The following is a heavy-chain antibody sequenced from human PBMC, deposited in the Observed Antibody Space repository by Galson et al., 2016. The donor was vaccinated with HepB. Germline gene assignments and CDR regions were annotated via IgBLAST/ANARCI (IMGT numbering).Heavy chain of an antibody. CDR3: ARSPPDYGDDPYAEYFHH. CDR1: GFTFSSYA. J-gene: IGHJ1*01. CDR2: ISGSGGST. Sequence: SLRLSCAASGFTFSSYAMNWVRQAPGKGLEWVSTISGSGGSTYYADSVKGRFTISRDNSKNTNTLYLHMNSLRAEDTAVYFCARSPPDYGDDPYAEYFHHWGQGTLVIVSS. V-gene: IGHV3-23*01. D-gene: IGHD4-17*01.